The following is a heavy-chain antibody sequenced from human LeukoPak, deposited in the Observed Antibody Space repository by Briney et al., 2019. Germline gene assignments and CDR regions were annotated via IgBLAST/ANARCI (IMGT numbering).Heavy chain of an antibody. D-gene: IGHD2-15*01. CDR3: ANLVAATSY. J-gene: IGHJ4*02. CDR1: GYTFTGYY. CDR2: INPNSGGT. V-gene: IGHV1-2*02. Sequence: VASVKVSCKASGYTFTGYYMHWVRQAPGQGLEWMGWINPNSGGTNYAQKFQGRVTITADESTSTAYMELSSLRSEDTAVYYCANLVAATSYWGQGTLVTVSS.